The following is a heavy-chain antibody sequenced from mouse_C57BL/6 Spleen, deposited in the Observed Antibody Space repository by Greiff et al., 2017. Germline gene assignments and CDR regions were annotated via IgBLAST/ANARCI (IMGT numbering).Heavy chain of an antibody. D-gene: IGHD1-1*02. CDR3: ARNYGPYAMDY. CDR1: GFTFSSYG. CDR2: ISSGGSYT. J-gene: IGHJ4*01. V-gene: IGHV5-6*02. Sequence: DVMLVESGGDFVKPGGSLKLSCAASGFTFSSYGMSWVRQTPDKRLEWVATISSGGSYTYYPDSVKGLFTISRDNDKNTLYLQMSSLKSEDTAMYYCARNYGPYAMDYWGQGTSVTVAS.